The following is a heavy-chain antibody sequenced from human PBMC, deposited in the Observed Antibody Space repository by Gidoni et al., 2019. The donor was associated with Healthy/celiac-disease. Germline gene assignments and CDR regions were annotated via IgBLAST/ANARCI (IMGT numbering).Heavy chain of an antibody. D-gene: IGHD6-6*01. CDR2: LYYSGST. CDR3: ARGEAIAAREAYYFDY. CDR1: GGSISSYY. Sequence: QVQLQESGPGLVKPSETLSLTCTVSGGSISSYYWSWIRQPPGKGLEWIGYLYYSGSTNYNPSLKSRVTISVDTSKNQFSLKLSSVTAADTAVYYCARGEAIAAREAYYFDYWGQGTLVTVSS. J-gene: IGHJ4*02. V-gene: IGHV4-59*01.